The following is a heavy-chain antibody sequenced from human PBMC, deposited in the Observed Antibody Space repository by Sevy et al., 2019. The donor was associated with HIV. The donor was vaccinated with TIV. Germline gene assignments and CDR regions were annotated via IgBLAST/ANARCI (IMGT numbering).Heavy chain of an antibody. Sequence: GGSLRLSCAVSGFTFSRYWMHWVRQAPGKGLVWVSRINSDGSSTNYADSVKGRFTFSRDNAKNTLYLQMNSLRDEDTAVYYCTSAPNYYGSGSYFDYWGQGTLVTVSS. D-gene: IGHD3-10*01. CDR3: TSAPNYYGSGSYFDY. CDR1: GFTFSRYW. J-gene: IGHJ4*02. CDR2: INSDGSST. V-gene: IGHV3-74*01.